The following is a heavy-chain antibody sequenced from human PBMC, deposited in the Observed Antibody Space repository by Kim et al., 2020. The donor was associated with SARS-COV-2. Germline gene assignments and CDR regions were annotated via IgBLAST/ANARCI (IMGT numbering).Heavy chain of an antibody. CDR2: NAWTP. J-gene: IGHJ4*02. Sequence: NAWTPTYAPGFTGRFVYSLDTSVSTAYLQISSLKAEDTAVYYCARGKIDYWGQGTLVTVSS. V-gene: IGHV7-4-1*02. CDR3: ARGKIDY.